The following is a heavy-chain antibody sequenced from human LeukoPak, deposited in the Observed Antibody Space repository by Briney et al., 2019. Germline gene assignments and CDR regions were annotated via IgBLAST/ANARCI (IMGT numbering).Heavy chain of an antibody. CDR3: AKVYSPSYYDFWSDGEWDY. CDR2: IRYDGSNK. D-gene: IGHD3-3*01. Sequence: PGGSLRLSCAASGFTFSSYGMHWVRQAPGKGLEWVAFIRYDGSNKYYADSVKGRFTISRDNSKNTLYLQMNSLRAEDTAVYYCAKVYSPSYYDFWSDGEWDYWGQGTLVTVSS. V-gene: IGHV3-30*02. CDR1: GFTFSSYG. J-gene: IGHJ4*02.